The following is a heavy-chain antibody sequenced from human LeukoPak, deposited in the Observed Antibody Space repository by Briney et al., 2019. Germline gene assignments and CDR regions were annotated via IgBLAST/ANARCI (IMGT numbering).Heavy chain of an antibody. J-gene: IGHJ5*02. Sequence: PGGSLRLSCAASGFTFSSYSMLWVRQAPGKGLEWISYISRSGGTYYYADSVKGRITISRDNSKSALYLQMHNLRAEDTAVYYCVRGVDSNWFDPWGQGTLVTVSS. CDR1: GFTFSSYS. V-gene: IGHV3-48*04. D-gene: IGHD3-3*01. CDR2: ISRSGGTY. CDR3: VRGVDSNWFDP.